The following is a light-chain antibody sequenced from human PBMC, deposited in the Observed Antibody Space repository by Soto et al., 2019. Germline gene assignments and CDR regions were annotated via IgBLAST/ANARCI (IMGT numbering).Light chain of an antibody. V-gene: IGLV2-23*02. CDR3: CSYAGSILYV. J-gene: IGLJ1*01. Sequence: QSVLTQPASVSGSPGQSITISCTGTSSDVGSYNLVSWYQQHPGKAPKLMIYEVSKRPSGVSNRFSGSKSGNTASLTISGLQAEDEADYYCCSYAGSILYVFGTGTKVTV. CDR2: EVS. CDR1: SSDVGSYNL.